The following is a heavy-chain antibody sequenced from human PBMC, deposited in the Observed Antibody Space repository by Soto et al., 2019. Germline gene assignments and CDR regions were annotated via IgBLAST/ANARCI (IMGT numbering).Heavy chain of an antibody. J-gene: IGHJ6*02. CDR2: IDPSDSYT. CDR1: GYNITSYW. CDR3: ARHDRDQYGSGSYHEELYYYYYGMDV. Sequence: PGESKKISCKGSGYNITSYWSSWVRKKTGKGLEWMGRIDPSDSYTNYSPSFQGHVTISADKSISTAYLQWSSLKASDTAMYYCARHDRDQYGSGSYHEELYYYYYGMDVWGQGTTVTVSS. V-gene: IGHV5-10-1*01. D-gene: IGHD3-10*01.